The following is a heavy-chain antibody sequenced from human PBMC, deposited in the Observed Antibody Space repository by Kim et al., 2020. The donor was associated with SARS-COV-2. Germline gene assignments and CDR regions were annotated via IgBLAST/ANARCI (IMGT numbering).Heavy chain of an antibody. V-gene: IGHV4-4*02. D-gene: IGHD3-9*01. CDR3: ARDTDILPGLDY. J-gene: IGHJ4*02. Sequence: NDNPTLKSRVTISVDKSKNQFSLKLSSVTAADTAVYYCARDTDILPGLDYWGQGTLVTVSS.